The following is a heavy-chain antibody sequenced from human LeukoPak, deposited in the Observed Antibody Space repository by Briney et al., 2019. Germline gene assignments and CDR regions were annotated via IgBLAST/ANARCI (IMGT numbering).Heavy chain of an antibody. J-gene: IGHJ4*02. CDR2: INPKSGDT. CDR1: GYTFTDFY. D-gene: IGHD3-16*01. Sequence: GASVKVSCKASGYTFTDFYIHWVRQVPGQSLEWMGWINPKSGDTDYLRKFQGRVTMTRDTSISAAYMDLTRLTSDDTAVYYCATFAGWLIPFDYWGPGALVAVSS. CDR3: ATFAGWLIPFDY. V-gene: IGHV1-2*02.